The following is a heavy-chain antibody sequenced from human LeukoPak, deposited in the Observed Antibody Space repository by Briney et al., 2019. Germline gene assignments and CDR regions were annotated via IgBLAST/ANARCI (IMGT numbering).Heavy chain of an antibody. V-gene: IGHV3-74*01. D-gene: IGHD3-22*01. CDR3: ARASYYYENWFDP. Sequence: PGGSLRLSCAASGFTFSGYWMHWVRQAPGKGLVWVSRINTDGSSTTHADSVKGRLTISRDNAKNTLYLQMNSLRAEDTAVYYCARASYYYENWFDPWGQGTLVTVSS. J-gene: IGHJ5*02. CDR2: INTDGSST. CDR1: GFTFSGYW.